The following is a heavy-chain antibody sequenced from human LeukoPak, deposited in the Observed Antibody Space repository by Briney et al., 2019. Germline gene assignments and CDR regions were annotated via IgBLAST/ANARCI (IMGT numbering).Heavy chain of an antibody. CDR1: GFTFSSYA. J-gene: IGHJ4*02. Sequence: GGSLRLSRAASGFTFSSYAMHWVRQAPGKGLEYVSAISSNGGSTYYANSVKGRFTISRDNSKNTLYLQMGSLRAEDMAVYYCARLSLGELSQLDYWGQGTLVTVSS. D-gene: IGHD3-16*02. CDR3: ARLSLGELSQLDY. CDR2: ISSNGGST. V-gene: IGHV3-64*01.